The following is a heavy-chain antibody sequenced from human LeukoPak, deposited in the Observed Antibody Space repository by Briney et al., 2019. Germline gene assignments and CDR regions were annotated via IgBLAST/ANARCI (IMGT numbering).Heavy chain of an antibody. V-gene: IGHV3-30-3*01. CDR1: GFTFSSYA. CDR2: ISYDGSNK. CDR3: ARGGSYYASDY. D-gene: IGHD1-26*01. Sequence: PGGSLRLSCAASGFTFSSYAMHWVRQAPGKGLEWVAVISYDGSNKYYADSVKGRFTISRDNSKNTLYLQMNSLRAEDTAVYYCARGGSYYASDYWGQGTLVTVSS. J-gene: IGHJ4*02.